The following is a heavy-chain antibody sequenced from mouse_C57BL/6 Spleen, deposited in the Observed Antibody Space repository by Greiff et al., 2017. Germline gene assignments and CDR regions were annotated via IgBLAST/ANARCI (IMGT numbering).Heavy chain of an antibody. CDR3: ARSYSTWFAD. D-gene: IGHD2-5*01. V-gene: IGHV1-69*01. Sequence: QVQLQQPGAELVMPGASVKLSCKASGYTFTSYWMHWVKQRPGQGLEWIGEIDPSDSYTNYNQKFKGKSTLTVDKSSSTAYMQLSSRTSEDSAVYYWARSYSTWFADWGQGTLGTVSA. CDR2: IDPSDSYT. J-gene: IGHJ3*01. CDR1: GYTFTSYW.